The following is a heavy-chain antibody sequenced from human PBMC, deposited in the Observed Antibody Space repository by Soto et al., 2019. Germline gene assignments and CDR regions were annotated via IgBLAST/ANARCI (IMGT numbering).Heavy chain of an antibody. CDR3: ANDPLRGGNYYFFYFDD. D-gene: IGHD2-21*02. CDR1: GFSFSSYA. CDR2: ISGNGRST. Sequence: EVQLLESGGTLSQPGGSLRLSCSASGFSFSSYAMNWVRQAPGKSLEWVAAISGNGRSTYYGDSVKGRFTISRDNSRNTLYLQINSLRAEDTALYFCANDPLRGGNYYFFYFDDWGPGTLVTVSS. V-gene: IGHV3-23*01. J-gene: IGHJ4*01.